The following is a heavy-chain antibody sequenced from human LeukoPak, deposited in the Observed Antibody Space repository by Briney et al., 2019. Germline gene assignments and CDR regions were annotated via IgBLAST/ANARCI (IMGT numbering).Heavy chain of an antibody. CDR2: ISASSVST. CDR3: AKGIYGDYALDH. CDR1: GFSFSTYA. D-gene: IGHD4-17*01. V-gene: IGHV3-23*01. J-gene: IGHJ4*02. Sequence: GGSLRLSCAASGFSFSTYAMTWVRQAPGKGLEWVSGISASSVSTHYADSVKGRFTISRDNSKNTLYLQMSSLRAEDTAVYYCAKGIYGDYALDHWGQGTLVTVSS.